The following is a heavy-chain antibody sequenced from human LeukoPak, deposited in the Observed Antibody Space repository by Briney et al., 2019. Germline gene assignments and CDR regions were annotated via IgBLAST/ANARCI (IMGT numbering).Heavy chain of an antibody. D-gene: IGHD2-21*01. V-gene: IGHV4-34*01. Sequence: PSETLSLTCAVYGGSFSGYYCSWIRQPPGKGLEWIGEINHSGSTNYNPSLKSRVTISVDTSKNQFSLKLSSVTAADTAVYYCARVNCCGDHEGFCYRGQVTLVTVSS. CDR1: GGSFSGYY. CDR3: ARVNCCGDHEGFCY. CDR2: INHSGST. J-gene: IGHJ4*02.